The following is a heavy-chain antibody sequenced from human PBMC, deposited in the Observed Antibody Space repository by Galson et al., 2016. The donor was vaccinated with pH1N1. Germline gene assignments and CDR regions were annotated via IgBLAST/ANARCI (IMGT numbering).Heavy chain of an antibody. Sequence: SVKVSCKASGGTLSRHTISWVRQAPGQGLEWMGRILPIVGITNYAQKLQGRVTIMADRFTSTVSMELSGLTSDDTAVYYCATDTGSSGMDVWDQGTTVTVSS. D-gene: IGHD3-10*01. CDR2: ILPIVGIT. V-gene: IGHV1-69*02. CDR3: ATDTGSSGMDV. J-gene: IGHJ6*02. CDR1: GGTLSRHT.